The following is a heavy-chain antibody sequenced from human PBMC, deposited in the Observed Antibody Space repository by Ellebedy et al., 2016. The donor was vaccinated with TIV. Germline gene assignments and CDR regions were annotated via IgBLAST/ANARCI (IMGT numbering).Heavy chain of an antibody. CDR2: IHHSGNS. J-gene: IGHJ6*02. Sequence: MPSETLSLTCSVSGGSINNYYWTWIRQPPGQGLEWLGAIHHSGNSHIHPSLKSRVTLSVDTSKNQFSLDMTSVTAADTATYYCARDLGRYGMDVWGQGTTVTVSS. CDR3: ARDLGRYGMDV. V-gene: IGHV4-59*01. CDR1: GGSINNYY.